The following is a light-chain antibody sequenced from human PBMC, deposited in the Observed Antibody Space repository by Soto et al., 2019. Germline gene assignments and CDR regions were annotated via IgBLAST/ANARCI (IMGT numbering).Light chain of an antibody. J-gene: IGKJ4*01. CDR1: QDIRNY. CDR3: QHYDHLPPLS. Sequence: DIQMTQSPSSLSASVGDRVTITCQASQDIRNYLNWYQQKPGKAPNLLIYDASNLRAGVPSRFSGSGSGKEFIFTISSLQPEDIATYYCQHYDHLPPLSFGGGTKVEIK. CDR2: DAS. V-gene: IGKV1-33*01.